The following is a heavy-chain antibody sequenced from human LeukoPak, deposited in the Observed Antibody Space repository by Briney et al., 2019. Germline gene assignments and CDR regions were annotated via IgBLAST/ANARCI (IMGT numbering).Heavy chain of an antibody. CDR2: ISSSSSYI. V-gene: IGHV3-21*01. Sequence: GGSLRLSCAASGFTFSSYSMNWVRQAPGKGLEWVSSISSSSSYIYYADSVKGRSTISRDNAKNSLYLQMNSLRAEDTAVYYCARCNHYYGSGSYCYFDYWGQGTLVTVSS. CDR1: GFTFSSYS. CDR3: ARCNHYYGSGSYCYFDY. D-gene: IGHD3-10*01. J-gene: IGHJ4*02.